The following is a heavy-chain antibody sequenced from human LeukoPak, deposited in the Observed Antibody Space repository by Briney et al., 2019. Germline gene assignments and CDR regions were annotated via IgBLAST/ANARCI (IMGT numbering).Heavy chain of an antibody. Sequence: SETLSLTCTVSGGSISSYYWSWIRQPPGKGLEWIGYIYYSGSTNYNPSLKSRVTISVDTSKNQFSLKLSSVTAADTAVYYCARVRYDSSGYLTQYYFDYWGQGTLVTVSS. D-gene: IGHD3-22*01. CDR3: ARVRYDSSGYLTQYYFDY. V-gene: IGHV4-59*01. J-gene: IGHJ4*02. CDR1: GGSISSYY. CDR2: IYYSGST.